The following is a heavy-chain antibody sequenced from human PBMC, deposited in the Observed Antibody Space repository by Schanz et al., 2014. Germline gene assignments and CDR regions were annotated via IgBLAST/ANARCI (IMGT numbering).Heavy chain of an antibody. CDR2: IGNGGVTI. J-gene: IGHJ4*02. D-gene: IGHD2-21*01. V-gene: IGHV3-11*01. CDR1: GFPFSDYF. Sequence: QVQLVDSGGGLVKPGGSLRLSCTASGFPFSDYFMAWIRQPPGRGLEWVSYIGNGGVTIYYADSVKGRFTISRDNSKNSLYLQMNSLRAEDTAVYYCAKGQLLSYYFDYWGQGSLVTVSS. CDR3: AKGQLLSYYFDY.